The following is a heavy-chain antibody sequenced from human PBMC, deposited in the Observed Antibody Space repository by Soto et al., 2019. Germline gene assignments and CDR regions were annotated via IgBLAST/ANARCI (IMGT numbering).Heavy chain of an antibody. Sequence: EVQLLESGGGLVQPGGSLRLSCVASGFTFSSYAMSWVRQAPGKGLEWVSAISGSGGSTNYADSVKGRFTISRDNSKNTLYLQMNSLRAEDTAVYYCAKARHCSGGSCYSFDYWGQGTLVTVSS. D-gene: IGHD2-15*01. CDR3: AKARHCSGGSCYSFDY. V-gene: IGHV3-23*01. J-gene: IGHJ4*02. CDR2: ISGSGGST. CDR1: GFTFSSYA.